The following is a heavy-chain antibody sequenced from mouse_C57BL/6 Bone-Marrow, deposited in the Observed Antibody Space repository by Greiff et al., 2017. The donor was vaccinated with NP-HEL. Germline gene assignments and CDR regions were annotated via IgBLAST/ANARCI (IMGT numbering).Heavy chain of an antibody. D-gene: IGHD2-1*01. Sequence: EVKVEESGGGLVQPGGSMKLSCAASGFTFSDAWMDWVRQSPEKGLEWVAALRHKANNHSPYYAESVKGRFTISRDDSKSSVYLQMNSLRAEDTGIYYCTRAGNYFYAMDYWGQGTSVTVSS. CDR2: LRHKANNHSP. V-gene: IGHV6-6*01. CDR3: TRAGNYFYAMDY. CDR1: GFTFSDAW. J-gene: IGHJ4*01.